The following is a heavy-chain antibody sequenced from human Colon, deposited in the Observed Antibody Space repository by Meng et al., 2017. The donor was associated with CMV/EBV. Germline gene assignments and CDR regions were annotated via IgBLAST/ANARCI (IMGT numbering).Heavy chain of an antibody. CDR1: GFTFSWYS. CDR2: ISRSSSYI. CDR3: AKGSSEFLYYGMDV. D-gene: IGHD3-10*01. Sequence: ESLKISCEASGFTFSWYSMNWVRQAPGKGLEWVSSISRSSSYIYYADSVKGRFTISRDNAKNSLYLQMNSLRAEDTAVYYCAKGSSEFLYYGMDVWGQGTTVTVSS. V-gene: IGHV3-21*04. J-gene: IGHJ6*02.